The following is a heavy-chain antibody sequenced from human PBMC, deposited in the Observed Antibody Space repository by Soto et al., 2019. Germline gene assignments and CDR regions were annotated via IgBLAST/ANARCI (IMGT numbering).Heavy chain of an antibody. CDR2: ISSSGSTI. V-gene: IGHV3-48*03. D-gene: IGHD4-4*01. J-gene: IGHJ4*02. CDR1: GFMFSSFE. CDR3: ARDGQYFPRRSFDS. Sequence: PGGSLRLSCTASGFMFSSFEMNWVRQTPGKGLEWISYISSSGSTIYYADSVKGRFTISRGNAQSSLYLQMNSLRAEDTGIYFCARDGQYFPRRSFDSWGQGTLVTVSS.